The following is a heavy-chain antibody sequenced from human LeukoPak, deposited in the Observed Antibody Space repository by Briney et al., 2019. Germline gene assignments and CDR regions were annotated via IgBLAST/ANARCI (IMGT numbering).Heavy chain of an antibody. Sequence: GGSLRLSRADSLFTFSSYALHRVRQAPGQVVKWVAHISYDVSNKSYADTVMGCFATSRENSEITLYLQWNSLSAAYTSAYYCARGSSTGTLSLWFDPWGQGTLVTVSS. J-gene: IGHJ5*02. CDR2: ISYDVSNK. D-gene: IGHD1-14*01. CDR3: ARGSSTGTLSLWFDP. CDR1: LFTFSSYA. V-gene: IGHV3-30*09.